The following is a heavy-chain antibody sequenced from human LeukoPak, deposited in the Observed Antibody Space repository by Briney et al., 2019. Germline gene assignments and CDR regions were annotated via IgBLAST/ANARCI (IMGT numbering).Heavy chain of an antibody. D-gene: IGHD1-1*01. V-gene: IGHV3-15*01. J-gene: IGHJ4*02. CDR1: GFTFNNEW. CDR2: IRSRTDGGTT. Sequence: PGGSLRLSCASSGFTFNNEWMFWVRQAPGKGLEWVGRIRSRTDGGTTDYAAPVKGRFTISRDDSKNTLYLQMNTVKTEDTAVDYCATRRGTSTDNWGQGTLVTVSS. CDR3: ATRRGTSTDN.